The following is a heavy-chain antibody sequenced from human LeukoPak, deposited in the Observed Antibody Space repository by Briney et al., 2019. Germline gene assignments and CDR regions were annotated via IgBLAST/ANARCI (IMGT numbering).Heavy chain of an antibody. CDR3: ARERYSGSYYFDF. V-gene: IGHV1-2*02. CDR2: INPKSGGT. Sequence: ASVKVSCKASGYTFTGYYLHWVRQAPGQGLEWMGWINPKSGGTSYAQKFQGRVTMTRDTSISTAYMELSRLTSDDTAVYYCARERYSGSYYFDFWGQGTLVTVSS. D-gene: IGHD1-26*01. J-gene: IGHJ4*02. CDR1: GYTFTGYY.